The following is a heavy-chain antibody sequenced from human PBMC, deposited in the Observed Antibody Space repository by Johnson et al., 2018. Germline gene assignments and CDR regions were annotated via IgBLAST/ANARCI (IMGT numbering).Heavy chain of an antibody. J-gene: IGHJ6*02. CDR2: ISSSSSFI. Sequence: QLAQSGGGLVKPGGSLRLSCAASGFTFSSYSMNWVRQAPGKGLEWVSSISSSSSFIYYTDSVKGRFTISQDNAKNSLYLQMNSLSAEDTAVYYCARAFFTVTTEGMGGWGQGTTVTVSS. CDR3: ARAFFTVTTEGMGG. D-gene: IGHD4-17*01. V-gene: IGHV3-21*01. CDR1: GFTFSSYS.